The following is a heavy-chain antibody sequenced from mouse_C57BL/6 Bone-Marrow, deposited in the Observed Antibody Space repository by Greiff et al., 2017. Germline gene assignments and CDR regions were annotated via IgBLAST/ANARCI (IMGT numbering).Heavy chain of an antibody. CDR1: GYTFTSYW. V-gene: IGHV1-59*01. CDR2: IDPSDSYT. Sequence: VQLQQPGAELVRPGTSVKLSCKASGYTFTSYWMHWVKQRPGQGLEWIGVIDPSDSYTNYNQKFKGKATLTVDISSSTAYMQLSSLTSEDSAVYYCARWGYGNYVMDYWGQGTSVTVSS. D-gene: IGHD2-1*01. J-gene: IGHJ4*01. CDR3: ARWGYGNYVMDY.